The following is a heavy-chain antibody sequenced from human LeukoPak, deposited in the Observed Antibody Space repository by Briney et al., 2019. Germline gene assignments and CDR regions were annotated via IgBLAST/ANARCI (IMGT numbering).Heavy chain of an antibody. D-gene: IGHD4-17*01. CDR3: ARDAHDYGDPGPYGMDV. V-gene: IGHV1-69*06. J-gene: IGHJ6*04. Sequence: ASVKVSCKASGGTFSSYAISWVRQAPGHGLEWMGGIIPLFGTANYAQKFQGRVTITADKSTSTAYMELSSLRSEDTAVYYCARDAHDYGDPGPYGMDVWGKGTTVTVSS. CDR1: GGTFSSYA. CDR2: IIPLFGTA.